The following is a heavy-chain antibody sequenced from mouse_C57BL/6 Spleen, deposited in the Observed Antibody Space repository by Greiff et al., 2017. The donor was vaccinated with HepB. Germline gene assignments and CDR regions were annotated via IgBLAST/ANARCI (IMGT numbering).Heavy chain of an antibody. CDR2: IYPGDGDT. D-gene: IGHD1-1*01. CDR1: GYAFSSSW. CDR3: ARGDGSGAWFAY. J-gene: IGHJ3*01. V-gene: IGHV1-82*01. Sequence: QVQLKQSGPELVKPGASVKISCKASGYAFSSSWMNWVKQRPGKGLEWIGRIYPGDGDTNCNGKFKGKATLTADKSSSTAYMQLSSLTSEDSAVYFCARGDGSGAWFAYWGQGTLVTVSA.